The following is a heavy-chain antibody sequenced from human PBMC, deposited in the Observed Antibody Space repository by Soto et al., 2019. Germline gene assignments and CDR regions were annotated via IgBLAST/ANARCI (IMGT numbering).Heavy chain of an antibody. CDR2: IYYNGST. CDR3: ARVYCDFVYVFDI. V-gene: IGHV4-30-4*01. D-gene: IGHD4-17*01. J-gene: IGHJ3*02. CDR1: GVSISSGDFF. Sequence: QVQLQESGPGLVRPSQTLSLTCTVSGVSISSGDFFWSWIRQPPGKGLEWIGHIYYNGSTYYSPSLKSRVTRSIDTSKNQFSLDLWSVTAPDTAVYYWARVYCDFVYVFDIWGQGTMVTVSS.